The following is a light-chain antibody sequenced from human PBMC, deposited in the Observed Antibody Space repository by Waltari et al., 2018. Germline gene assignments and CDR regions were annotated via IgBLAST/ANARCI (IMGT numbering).Light chain of an antibody. J-gene: IGKJ1*01. CDR1: QSVSSY. V-gene: IGKV3-11*01. Sequence: EIVLTQSPATLSLSPGERATLSCRASQSVSSYLAWYQQKPGQAPRLLIYGASNRATGIPARFSGSGSGTDFTLTIGSLEPEDFAVYYCQHRGDWPPTWTFGQGTKVEIK. CDR3: QHRGDWPPTWT. CDR2: GAS.